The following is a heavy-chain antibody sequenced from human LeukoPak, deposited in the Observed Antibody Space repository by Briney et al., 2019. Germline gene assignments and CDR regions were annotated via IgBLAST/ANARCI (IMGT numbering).Heavy chain of an antibody. CDR3: ARAVRYCSGGSCYSHMYYFDY. CDR1: GYSFTSYW. V-gene: IGHV5-51*01. CDR2: IYPGDSDT. D-gene: IGHD2-15*01. J-gene: IGHJ4*02. Sequence: GESLKISCKGSGYSFTSYWIGWVRQMPXXXXXWMGIIYPGDSDTRYSPSFQGQVTISADKSISTAYLQWSSLKASDTAMYYCARAVRYCSGGSCYSHMYYFDYWGQGTLVTVSS.